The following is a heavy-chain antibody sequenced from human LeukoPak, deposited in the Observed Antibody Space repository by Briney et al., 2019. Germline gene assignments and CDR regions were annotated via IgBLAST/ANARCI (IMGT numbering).Heavy chain of an antibody. J-gene: IGHJ5*02. V-gene: IGHV3-48*03. CDR3: AKDHVAVAGTFNNWFDP. CDR1: GFSFSSYE. Sequence: PGGSLRLSCAASGFSFSSYEMNWVRQAPGKGLEWVSYVSSSGRTTYYADSVKGRFTISRDNAKNALYLQMNSLRAEDTAVYYCAKDHVAVAGTFNNWFDPWGQGTLVTVSS. CDR2: VSSSGRTT. D-gene: IGHD6-19*01.